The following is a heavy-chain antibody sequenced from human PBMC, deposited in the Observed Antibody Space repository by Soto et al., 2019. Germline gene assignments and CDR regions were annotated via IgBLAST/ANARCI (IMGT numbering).Heavy chain of an antibody. CDR2: IDPSDSYT. CDR3: ARNYQASSPGGMDV. CDR1: GYSFTSYW. D-gene: IGHD6-13*01. J-gene: IGHJ6*02. Sequence: GESLKISCKGSGYSFTSYWISWVRQMPGKGLEWMGRIDPSDSYTNYSPSFQGHVTISDDKSISTAYLQWSSLKASDTAMYYCARNYQASSPGGMDVWGQGNTVTVSS. V-gene: IGHV5-10-1*01.